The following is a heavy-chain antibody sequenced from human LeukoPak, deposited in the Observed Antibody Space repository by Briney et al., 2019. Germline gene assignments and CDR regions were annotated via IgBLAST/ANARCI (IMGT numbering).Heavy chain of an antibody. CDR1: GGSISSSSYY. D-gene: IGHD3-10*01. V-gene: IGHV4-39*07. Sequence: SETLSLTCTVSGGSISSSSYYWGWIRQPPGKGLEWIGSIYYSGSTYYNPSLKSRVTISVDTSKNQFSLKLSSVTAADTAVYYCARGKVYGSGSATIDYWGQGTLVTVSS. CDR3: ARGKVYGSGSATIDY. CDR2: IYYSGST. J-gene: IGHJ4*02.